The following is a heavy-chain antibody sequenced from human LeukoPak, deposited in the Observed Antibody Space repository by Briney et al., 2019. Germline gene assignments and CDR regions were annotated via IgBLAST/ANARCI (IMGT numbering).Heavy chain of an antibody. CDR1: GYTFTGYY. Sequence: GASVKVSCKASGYTFTGYYMHWVRQAPGQGLEWMGWISAYNGNTNYVQKLLQGRVTMTTDTSTSTAYMELRSLRSDDTAMYYCARDIKRSRARWENLGFDPWGQGTLVTVSS. J-gene: IGHJ5*02. V-gene: IGHV1-18*04. D-gene: IGHD1-14*01. CDR2: ISAYNGNT. CDR3: ARDIKRSRARWENLGFDP.